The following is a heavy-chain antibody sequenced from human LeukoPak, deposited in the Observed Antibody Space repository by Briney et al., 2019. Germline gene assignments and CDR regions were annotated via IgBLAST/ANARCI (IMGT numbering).Heavy chain of an antibody. Sequence: SETLSLTCTVSGGSISSSYWSWIRQHPGKGLEWIGYIYYSGSTYYNPSLKSRVTISVDTSKNQFSLKLSSVTAADTAVYYCARRDGHDNWYFDLWGRGTLVTVSS. CDR2: IYYSGST. D-gene: IGHD5-24*01. J-gene: IGHJ2*01. CDR1: GGSISSSY. CDR3: ARRDGHDNWYFDL. V-gene: IGHV4-59*06.